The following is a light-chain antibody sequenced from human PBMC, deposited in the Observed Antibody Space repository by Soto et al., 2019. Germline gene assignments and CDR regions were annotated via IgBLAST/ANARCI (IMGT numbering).Light chain of an antibody. CDR3: CSYRGSDTYV. V-gene: IGLV2-23*01. CDR1: TSDIGTFNL. J-gene: IGLJ1*01. CDR2: EGS. Sequence: QSALTQPASVSGSPGQSVSISCTGTTSDIGTFNLVSWYQQHPGKAPKLMIYEGSQRPSGVSNRFSGSKSGNTASLTISGLQAEDEADYYCCSYRGSDTYVFGTGTKVTVL.